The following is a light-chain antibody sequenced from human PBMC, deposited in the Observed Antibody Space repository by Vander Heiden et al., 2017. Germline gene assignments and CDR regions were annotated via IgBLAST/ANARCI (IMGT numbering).Light chain of an antibody. CDR1: QSVSASY. Sequence: DIVLTQSPGTLSLSPGERATLSCRASQSVSASYLAWYQQRPGQAPRLLMYGASNRATGIPDKFSGSGSGTDFTLTISRLEPEDFAVYYCQQYGGSVTFGQGTRLEIK. J-gene: IGKJ5*01. CDR2: GAS. CDR3: QQYGGSVT. V-gene: IGKV3-20*01.